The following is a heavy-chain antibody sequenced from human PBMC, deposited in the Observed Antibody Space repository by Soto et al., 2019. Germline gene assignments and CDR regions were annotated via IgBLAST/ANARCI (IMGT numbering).Heavy chain of an antibody. CDR2: INSDGSST. Sequence: PGGSLRLSCAASGFTFSSYWMHWVRQAPGKGLVWVSRINSDGSSTSYADSVKGRFTISRDNAKNTLYLQMNSLRAEDTAVYYCARVRIYDFWSGYLKPDYYYYGMDVWGQGTTVTVSS. J-gene: IGHJ6*02. CDR3: ARVRIYDFWSGYLKPDYYYYGMDV. D-gene: IGHD3-3*01. V-gene: IGHV3-74*01. CDR1: GFTFSSYW.